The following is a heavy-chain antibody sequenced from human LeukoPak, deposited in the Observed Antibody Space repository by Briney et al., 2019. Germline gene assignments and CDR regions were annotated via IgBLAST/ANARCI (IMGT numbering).Heavy chain of an antibody. Sequence: SETLSLTCTVSVGSISSSPYYWGWIRQPPGKGLEWIGNIYYSGSTYYNPSLKTRVTISVDTSKNQSSLKLTSATAADTAVYYCARHASVDGNWPRPLDYWGQGSLVTVSS. J-gene: IGHJ4*02. D-gene: IGHD6-19*01. CDR2: IYYSGST. CDR1: VGSISSSPYY. V-gene: IGHV4-39*01. CDR3: ARHASVDGNWPRPLDY.